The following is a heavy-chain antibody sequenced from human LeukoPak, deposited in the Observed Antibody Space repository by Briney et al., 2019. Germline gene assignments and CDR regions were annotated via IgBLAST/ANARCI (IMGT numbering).Heavy chain of an antibody. Sequence: SETLSLTCTVSGYSISSGYYWGWIRQPPGKGLEWIGSIYHSGSTYYNPSLKSRVTISVDTSKNQFSLKLSSVTAADTAVYYCARAPRRYYCDSSGYPDYWGQGTLVTVSS. V-gene: IGHV4-38-2*02. CDR3: ARAPRRYYCDSSGYPDY. D-gene: IGHD3-22*01. CDR1: GYSISSGYY. CDR2: IYHSGST. J-gene: IGHJ4*02.